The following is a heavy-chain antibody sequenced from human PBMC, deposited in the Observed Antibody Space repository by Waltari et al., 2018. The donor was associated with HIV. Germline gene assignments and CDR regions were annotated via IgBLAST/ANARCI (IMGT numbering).Heavy chain of an antibody. Sequence: QVQLQESGPGLVKPSQTLSLTCTVSGGSISSGGYYWSWIRQHPGKGLEWIGYIYSSGSTYYNPSLKSGVTIAVDPSKNQFSLKLSSVTAADTAGYYCARSETKLRYVDYWGQGTLVTVSS. CDR3: ARSETKLRYVDY. D-gene: IGHD3-9*01. J-gene: IGHJ4*02. CDR2: IYSSGST. V-gene: IGHV4-31*03. CDR1: GGSISSGGYY.